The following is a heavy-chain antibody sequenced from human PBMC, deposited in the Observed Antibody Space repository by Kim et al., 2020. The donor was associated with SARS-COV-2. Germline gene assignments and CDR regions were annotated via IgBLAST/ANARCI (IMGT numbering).Heavy chain of an antibody. CDR2: IYYSGST. J-gene: IGHJ4*01. CDR1: GDSISSSSYY. V-gene: IGHV4-39*07. Sequence: SETLSLTCTVSGDSISSSSYYWGWIRHPPGTGLEWIGTIYYSGSTYYNPSLKSRVTISGDTSKNEFSLKLSSVTAADTAVYYCARLAPDMAAAGSYYFD. CDR3: ARLAPDMAAAGSYYFD. D-gene: IGHD6-13*01.